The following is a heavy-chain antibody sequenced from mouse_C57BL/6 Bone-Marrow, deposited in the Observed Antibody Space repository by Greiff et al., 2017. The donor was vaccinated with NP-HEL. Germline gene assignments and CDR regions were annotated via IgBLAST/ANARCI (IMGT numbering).Heavy chain of an antibody. D-gene: IGHD1-1*01. J-gene: IGHJ4*01. V-gene: IGHV1-69*01. CDR3: AREGRYDAMDY. CDR1: GYTFTSYW. Sequence: QVQLQQPGAELVMPGASVKLSCKASGYTFTSYWMHWVKQRPGRGLEWIGEIDPSDSYTNYNQKFKGKSTLTVDKSSSTAYMQLSSLTSEDSAVYYCAREGRYDAMDYWGQGTSVTVSS. CDR2: IDPSDSYT.